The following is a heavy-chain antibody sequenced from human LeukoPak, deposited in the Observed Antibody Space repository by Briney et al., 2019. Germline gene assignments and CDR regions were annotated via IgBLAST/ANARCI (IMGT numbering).Heavy chain of an antibody. Sequence: ASVKVSCKASGYTFTGYYMYWVRQAPGQGLEWMGWINPNSGGTNYAQKFQGRVTMTRDTSISAAYMELSSLRSDDTAVYYCAREGRTLPAFDYWGQGTLVTVSS. CDR2: INPNSGGT. D-gene: IGHD1-14*01. V-gene: IGHV1-2*02. CDR1: GYTFTGYY. CDR3: AREGRTLPAFDY. J-gene: IGHJ4*02.